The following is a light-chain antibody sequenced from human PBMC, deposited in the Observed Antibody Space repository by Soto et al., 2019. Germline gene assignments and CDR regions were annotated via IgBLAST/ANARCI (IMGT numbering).Light chain of an antibody. V-gene: IGKV1-9*01. Sequence: DIQLTQSPSFLSASVGDRVTITCRASQGISSYLAWYQQNPGKAPKLLIYAASTLQSGVPSRFSGSGSGTEFTLTISRLQPEDFATYYCQQLSRYPLTFGGGTKVDIK. CDR1: QGISSY. CDR3: QQLSRYPLT. J-gene: IGKJ4*01. CDR2: AAS.